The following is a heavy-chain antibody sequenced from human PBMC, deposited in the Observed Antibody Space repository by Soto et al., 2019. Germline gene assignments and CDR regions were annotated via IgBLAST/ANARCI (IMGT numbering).Heavy chain of an antibody. Sequence: HPGGSLRLSCAASGFSFSIYWMHWVRQAPGKGLVWVSRIITDGSSTSYADSVKGRFTISRDNAKNTLYLQMNSLRAEDTAVYYCATGLSTRRYYMDAWGKGTTVTVAS. V-gene: IGHV3-74*01. D-gene: IGHD4-17*01. CDR2: IITDGSST. CDR3: ATGLSTRRYYMDA. J-gene: IGHJ6*03. CDR1: GFSFSIYW.